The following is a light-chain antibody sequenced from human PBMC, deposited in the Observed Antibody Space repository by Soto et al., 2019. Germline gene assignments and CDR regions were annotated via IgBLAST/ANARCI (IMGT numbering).Light chain of an antibody. CDR3: QKYNNWPLN. J-gene: IGKJ5*01. Sequence: EIVMTQSPATLSVSPWEIATLSFSSSQSVRSNLAWYQQKPGQAPRLLIYGASSRATGIPVRFSGSGSGTEFTLTISGLQSEDFAVYYCQKYNNWPLNFGQGTRLEIK. CDR2: GAS. V-gene: IGKV3-15*01. CDR1: QSVRSN.